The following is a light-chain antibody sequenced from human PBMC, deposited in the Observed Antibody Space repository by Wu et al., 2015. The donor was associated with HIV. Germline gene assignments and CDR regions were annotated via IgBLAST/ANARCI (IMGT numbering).Light chain of an antibody. CDR2: GAS. V-gene: IGKV3-20*01. CDR3: QQYNNWPPWT. Sequence: EIVLTQSPGTLSLSPGERVTLSCRASQSVSSNYLAWYQLKPGQAPRLLIYGASSRATGIPDRFSGSGSGTEFTLTISNMQSEDFAVYYCQQYNNWPPWTFGQGTKVEMK. J-gene: IGKJ1*01. CDR1: QSVSSNY.